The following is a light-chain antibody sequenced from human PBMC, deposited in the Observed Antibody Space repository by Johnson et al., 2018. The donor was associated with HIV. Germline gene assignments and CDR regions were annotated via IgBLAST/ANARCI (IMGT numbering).Light chain of an antibody. V-gene: IGLV1-51*01. J-gene: IGLJ1*01. CDR3: GTWDSSLSVV. CDR2: DNN. Sequence: QPVLTQPPSVSAAPGQKVTISCSGSSSNIVNNYVSWYQQLPGTAPKLLIYDNNKRPSGIPDRFSGSKSGTSATLGITGLQTGDEADYYCGTWDSSLSVVFGTGTKVTVL. CDR1: SSNIVNNY.